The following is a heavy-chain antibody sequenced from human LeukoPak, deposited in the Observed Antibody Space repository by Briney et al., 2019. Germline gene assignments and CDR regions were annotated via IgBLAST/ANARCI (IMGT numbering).Heavy chain of an antibody. D-gene: IGHD2-15*01. J-gene: IGHJ4*02. CDR1: GFTFSSYA. V-gene: IGHV3-23*01. CDR3: AKDGIMVVAATPVDY. Sequence: GGSLRLSCAASGFTFSSYAMSWVRQAPGKGLEWVSAISGSGGSTYYADSVKGRFTISRDNSKNTLYLQMSSLRAEDTAVYYCAKDGIMVVAATPVDYWGQGTLVTVSS. CDR2: ISGSGGST.